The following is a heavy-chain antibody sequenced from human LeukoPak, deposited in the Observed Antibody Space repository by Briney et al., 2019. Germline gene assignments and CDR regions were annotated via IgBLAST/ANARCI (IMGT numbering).Heavy chain of an antibody. V-gene: IGHV3-74*01. CDR3: ARDSGSSWSIYYYYYYMDV. CDR1: GFTFSSYW. Sequence: GGSLRLSCAASGFTFSSYWMHWVRQAPGKGLVWVSRINSDGSSTSYADSVKGRFTISRDNAKNTLYLQMNSLRAEDTAVYYCARDSGSSWSIYYYYYYMDVWGKGTTVTISS. CDR2: INSDGSST. D-gene: IGHD6-13*01. J-gene: IGHJ6*03.